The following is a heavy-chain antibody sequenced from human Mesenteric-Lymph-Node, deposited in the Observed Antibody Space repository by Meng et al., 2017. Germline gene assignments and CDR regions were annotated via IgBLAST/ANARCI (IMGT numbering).Heavy chain of an antibody. CDR1: GGSISSYY. CDR2: IYYSGRT. V-gene: IGHV4-59*01. J-gene: IGHJ4*02. CDR3: ARVEVVGAPFDY. Sequence: GSLRLSCTVSGGSISSYYWSWIRQPPGKGLEWIGYIYYSGRTNYNPSLKSRVTISVDTSKNQFSLKLSSVTAADTAVYYCARVEVVGAPFDYWGQGTLVTVSS. D-gene: IGHD1-26*01.